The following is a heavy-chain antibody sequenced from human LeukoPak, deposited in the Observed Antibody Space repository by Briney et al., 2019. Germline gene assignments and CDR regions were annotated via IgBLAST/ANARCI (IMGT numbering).Heavy chain of an antibody. Sequence: GASVKVSCKASGGTFSSYAISWVRQAPGQGLEWMGGITPIFGTANYAQKFQGRVTITTDESTSTAYMELSSLRSEDTAVYYCARGDYYDTSGDYSDYYYYYMDVWGKGTTVTVSS. V-gene: IGHV1-69*05. CDR3: ARGDYYDTSGDYSDYYYYYMDV. J-gene: IGHJ6*03. D-gene: IGHD3-22*01. CDR1: GGTFSSYA. CDR2: ITPIFGTA.